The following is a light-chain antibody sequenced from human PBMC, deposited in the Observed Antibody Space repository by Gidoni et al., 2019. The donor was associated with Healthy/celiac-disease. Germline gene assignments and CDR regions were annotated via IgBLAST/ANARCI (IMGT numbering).Light chain of an antibody. CDR2: GAS. Sequence: LSVSPGERATLSCRASQSVSSNLAWYQQKPGEAPRLLIYGASTRATGIPARFSGSGSGTEFTLTISSLQSEDFAVYYCQQYNNWPPYTFGQGTKLEIK. V-gene: IGKV3-15*01. CDR1: QSVSSN. J-gene: IGKJ2*01. CDR3: QQYNNWPPYT.